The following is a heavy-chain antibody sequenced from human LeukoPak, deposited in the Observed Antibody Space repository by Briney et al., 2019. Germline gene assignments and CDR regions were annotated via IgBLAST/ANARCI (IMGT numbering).Heavy chain of an antibody. V-gene: IGHV3-30*18. CDR3: AKDGFRYYDILTGYPDY. Sequence: GGSLRLSCAASGFTFSSYGMHWVRQAPGKGLEWVAVISYDGSNKYYADSVKGRFTFSRDNSKNTLYLQMNSLRAEDTAVYYCAKDGFRYYDILTGYPDYWGQGTLVTVSS. D-gene: IGHD3-9*01. CDR2: ISYDGSNK. J-gene: IGHJ4*02. CDR1: GFTFSSYG.